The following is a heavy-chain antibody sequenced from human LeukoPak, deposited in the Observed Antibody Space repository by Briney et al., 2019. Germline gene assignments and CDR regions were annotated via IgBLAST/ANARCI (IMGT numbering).Heavy chain of an antibody. CDR2: IYYSGST. D-gene: IGHD3-10*01. CDR1: GGSISSSSYY. J-gene: IGHJ5*02. Sequence: PSETLSLTCTVSGGSISSSSYYWGWIRQPPGKGLEWIGSIYYSGSTYYNPSLKSRVTISVDTSKNQFSLKLSFVTAADTAVYYCARATYYYGSGSYVRFDPWGQGTLVTVSS. CDR3: ARATYYYGSGSYVRFDP. V-gene: IGHV4-39*01.